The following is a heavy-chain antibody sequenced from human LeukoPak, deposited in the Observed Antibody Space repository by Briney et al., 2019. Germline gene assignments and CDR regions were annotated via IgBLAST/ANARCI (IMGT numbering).Heavy chain of an antibody. Sequence: GASVKVSCKASGYTFTGYYMHWVRQAPGQGLEWRGWIKPNSGGTNYAQKFQGRVTMTRDTSISTAYMELSRLRSDDTAVYYCARARHHSGRYQGGLGYWGQGTLVTVSS. CDR2: IKPNSGGT. D-gene: IGHD1-26*01. CDR1: GYTFTGYY. V-gene: IGHV1-2*02. J-gene: IGHJ4*02. CDR3: ARARHHSGRYQGGLGY.